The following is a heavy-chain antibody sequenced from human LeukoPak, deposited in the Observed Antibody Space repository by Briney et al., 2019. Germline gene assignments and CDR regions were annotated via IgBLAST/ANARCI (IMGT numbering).Heavy chain of an antibody. CDR1: GYSFTSYW. V-gene: IGHV5-51*01. Sequence: GESLKISCKGSGYSFTSYWIGWVRQMPGKGLELMGIIYPGDSDTRYSPSFQGQVTISADKSISTAYLQWSSLKASDTAMYYCARLGSRVVVVPAAISYYYMDVWGKGTTVTVSS. J-gene: IGHJ6*03. CDR3: ARLGSRVVVVPAAISYYYMDV. D-gene: IGHD2-2*01. CDR2: IYPGDSDT.